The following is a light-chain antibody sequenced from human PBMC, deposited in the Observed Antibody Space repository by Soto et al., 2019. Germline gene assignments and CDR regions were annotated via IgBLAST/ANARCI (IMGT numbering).Light chain of an antibody. CDR2: GAS. J-gene: IGKJ1*01. Sequence: EIVLTQSPATLSLSPGERDTLSCRASQSVSLSLAWYQQKPGQAPRLLIYGASNRATGIPDRFSGSGSGTDFTLTISRLEPEDFAVYYCQQYGSSGTFGQGTKVDIK. CDR1: QSVSLS. CDR3: QQYGSSGT. V-gene: IGKV3-20*01.